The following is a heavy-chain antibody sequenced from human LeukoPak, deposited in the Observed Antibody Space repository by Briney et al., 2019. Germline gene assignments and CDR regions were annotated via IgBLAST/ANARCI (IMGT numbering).Heavy chain of an antibody. V-gene: IGHV1-24*01. CDR2: FDPEDGET. CDR1: GYTLTELT. CDR3: ATDTSPRDYYYYMDV. J-gene: IGHJ6*03. Sequence: GASVKVSCKVSGYTLTELTMHWVRQAPGKGLEWMGGFDPEDGETIYAQKFQGRVTMTEDTSTDTAYMELSSLRSEDTAVYYCATDTSPRDYYYYMDVWGKGTTVTVSS. D-gene: IGHD2-2*01.